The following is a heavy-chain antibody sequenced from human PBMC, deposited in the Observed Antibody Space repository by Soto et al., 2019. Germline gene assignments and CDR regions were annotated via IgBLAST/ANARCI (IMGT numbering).Heavy chain of an antibody. CDR2: FYYSGGA. V-gene: IGHV4-59*12. CDR1: GGSMGGYY. D-gene: IGHD2-21*02. CDR3: AWMPVGTNGHHGWFDV. Sequence: SETLSLTCTVSGGSMGGYYWSWMRQPPGERLEWIGHFYYSGGANYNPSLRSRVTISGVMSKNQISLSLRSMTAADTAFYYCAWMPVGTNGHHGWFDVWGQGALVTVSS. J-gene: IGHJ5*02.